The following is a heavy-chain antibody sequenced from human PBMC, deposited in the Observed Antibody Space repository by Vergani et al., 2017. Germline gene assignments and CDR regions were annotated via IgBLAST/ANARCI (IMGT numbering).Heavy chain of an antibody. CDR3: ASPAAYVSGRSLSY. D-gene: IGHD3-10*01. CDR2: INAGNGNT. Sequence: QVQLVQSGAEVKKPGASVKVSCKASGYTFTSYAMHWVRQAPGQRLEWMGWINAGNGNTKYSQKFQGRVTITRDTSASTAYMELSSLRSEDTAVYYCASPAAYVSGRSLSYWGQGTLVTVSS. J-gene: IGHJ4*02. CDR1: GYTFTSYA. V-gene: IGHV1-3*01.